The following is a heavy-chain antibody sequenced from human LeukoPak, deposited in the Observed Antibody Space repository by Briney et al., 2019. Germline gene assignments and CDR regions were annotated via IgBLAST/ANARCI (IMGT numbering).Heavy chain of an antibody. D-gene: IGHD3-3*01. V-gene: IGHV3-7*01. Sequence: GGSLRLSCAASGFTFSSYWMSWVRQAPGKGLEWVANIKQDGSEKYYVDSVKGRFTISSDNAKNSLYLQMNSLRAEDTAVYYCARAGFWSGYNYYYYYYMDVWGKGTTVTVSS. CDR1: GFTFSSYW. CDR2: IKQDGSEK. CDR3: ARAGFWSGYNYYYYYYMDV. J-gene: IGHJ6*03.